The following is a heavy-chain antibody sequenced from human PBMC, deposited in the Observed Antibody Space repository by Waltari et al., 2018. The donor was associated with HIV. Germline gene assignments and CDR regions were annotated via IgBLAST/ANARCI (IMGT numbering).Heavy chain of an antibody. CDR2: TYSRSKGYV. V-gene: IGHV6-1*01. Sequence: HVQLQQSGPGLVKPSQSLSLTCAIPGGSVSSNSAAWDRIRESPRRGLAWRGKTYSRSKGYVDYAESLKSLIASSTNTSKNHCSLQLKSLTPEDTAVYFCERGWDYDFWSGLEGEKFDPWGLGTLVTVSS. J-gene: IGHJ5*02. CDR1: GGSVSSNSAA. D-gene: IGHD3-3*01. CDR3: ERGWDYDFWSGLEGEKFDP.